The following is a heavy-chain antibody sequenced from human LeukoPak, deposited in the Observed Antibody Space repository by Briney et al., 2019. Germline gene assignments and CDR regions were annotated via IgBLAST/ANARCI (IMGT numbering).Heavy chain of an antibody. D-gene: IGHD4-17*01. CDR3: ARGGTVTPYPYSGMDV. Sequence: ASVKVSCRASGYNFMTYGISWVREAPGQGLEWMGWISAENGDTYYAQRLQGRVTLTTDTSTNTAYMEVTGLKSDDTAVYWCARGGTVTPYPYSGMDVWGQGTTVTVSS. J-gene: IGHJ6*02. V-gene: IGHV1-18*01. CDR2: ISAENGDT. CDR1: GYNFMTYG.